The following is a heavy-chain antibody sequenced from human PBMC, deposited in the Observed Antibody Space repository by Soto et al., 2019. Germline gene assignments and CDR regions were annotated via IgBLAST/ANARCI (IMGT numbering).Heavy chain of an antibody. Sequence: GGSLRLSCAASGFTFSSYAMHWVRQAPGKGLEYVSAISSNGGSTYYANSVKGRFTISRDNSKNTLYLQMGSLRAEDMAVYYCARGSGYSGYDYDYWGQGTLVTVS. V-gene: IGHV3-64*01. D-gene: IGHD5-12*01. CDR3: ARGSGYSGYDYDY. J-gene: IGHJ4*02. CDR2: ISSNGGST. CDR1: GFTFSSYA.